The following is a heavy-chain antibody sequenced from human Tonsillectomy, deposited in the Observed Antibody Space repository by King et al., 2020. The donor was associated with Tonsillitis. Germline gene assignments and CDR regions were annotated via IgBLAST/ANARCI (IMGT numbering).Heavy chain of an antibody. CDR2: IYWDDDK. D-gene: IGHD2-21*02. V-gene: IGHV2-5*02. CDR1: GFSLSTSGVG. J-gene: IGHJ3*02. Sequence: ITLQESGPTLVKPTQTLTLTCTFSGFSLSTSGVGVGWIRQPPGKALEWLALIYWDDDKRYSPSLKSRLTITKDTSKNQVVLTMTNMDPVDTATYYCAHRLPLFAYCGGDCFAFDIWGQGTMVTVSS. CDR3: AHRLPLFAYCGGDCFAFDI.